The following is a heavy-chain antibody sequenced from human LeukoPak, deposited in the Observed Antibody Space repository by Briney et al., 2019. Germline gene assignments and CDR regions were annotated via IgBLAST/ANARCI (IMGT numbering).Heavy chain of an antibody. CDR2: IYYSGNT. CDR1: GGSISSNHYY. D-gene: IGHD6-13*01. Sequence: SETLSLTCTVSGGSISSNHYYWGWIRQPPGKGLEWIGTIYYSGNTYYNPSLKFRVTMSVDTSKNQFSLNPSSVNAADTAVYYCARRGISGWFDPWGQGTLVTVSS. J-gene: IGHJ5*02. CDR3: ARRGISGWFDP. V-gene: IGHV4-39*01.